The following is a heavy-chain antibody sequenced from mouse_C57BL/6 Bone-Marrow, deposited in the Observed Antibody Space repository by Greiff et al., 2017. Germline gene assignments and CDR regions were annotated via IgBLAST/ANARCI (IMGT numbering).Heavy chain of an antibody. CDR2: INPNNGGT. J-gene: IGHJ3*01. D-gene: IGHD4-1*01. CDR3: AILTGTGAWFAY. Sequence: VQLQQSGPELVKPGASVKISCKASGYTFTDYYMNWVKQSHGKSLEWIGDINPNNGGTSYNQKFKGKATLTVDKSSSTAYMELRSLTSEDSAVYYCAILTGTGAWFAYWGHGTLVTVSA. CDR1: GYTFTDYY. V-gene: IGHV1-26*01.